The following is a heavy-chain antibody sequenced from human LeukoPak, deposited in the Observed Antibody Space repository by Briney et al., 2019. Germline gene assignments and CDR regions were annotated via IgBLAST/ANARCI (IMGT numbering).Heavy chain of an antibody. D-gene: IGHD3-3*01. J-gene: IGHJ4*02. CDR2: IYYSGST. Sequence: PSETLSLTCTVSGGSISSYYWSWIRQPPGKGLEWIGYIYYSGSTNYNPSLKSRVTISVDTSKNQFSLKLSSVTAADTAVYYCARGLRFLEWLINWGQGTLVTVSS. CDR3: ARGLRFLEWLIN. CDR1: GGSISSYY. V-gene: IGHV4-59*01.